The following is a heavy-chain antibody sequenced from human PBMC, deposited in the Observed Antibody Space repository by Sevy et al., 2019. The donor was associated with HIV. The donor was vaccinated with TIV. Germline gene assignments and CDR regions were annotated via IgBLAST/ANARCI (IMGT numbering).Heavy chain of an antibody. V-gene: IGHV3-15*07. CDR1: GFTFNYAW. J-gene: IGHJ3*02. CDR2: IKSKTDGGTT. D-gene: IGHD5-18*01. CDR3: TTASAMVEVDAFDI. Sequence: GGSLRLSCAASGFTFNYAWMNWVRQAPGKGLEWVGRIKSKTDGGTTDYAAPVRGRFTISRDDSKNTLYLQMNSLKTEDTALYYCTTASAMVEVDAFDIWGQWTMVTVSS.